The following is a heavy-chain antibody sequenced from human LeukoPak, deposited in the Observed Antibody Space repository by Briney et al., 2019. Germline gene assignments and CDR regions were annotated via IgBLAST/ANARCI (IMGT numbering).Heavy chain of an antibody. J-gene: IGHJ4*02. V-gene: IGHV4-61*01. D-gene: IGHD1-26*01. Sequence: SETLSLTCTVSGGSVSSGSYYWSWIRQPPGKGLEWIGYIYYSGSTNYNPSLKSRVTISVDTSKNQFSLKLSSVTAADTAVYYCARFLGGYDYFDYWGQGTLVTVSS. CDR3: ARFLGGYDYFDY. CDR1: GGSVSSGSYY. CDR2: IYYSGST.